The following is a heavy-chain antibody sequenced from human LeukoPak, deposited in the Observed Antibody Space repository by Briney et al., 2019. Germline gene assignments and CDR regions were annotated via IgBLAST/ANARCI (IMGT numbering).Heavy chain of an antibody. CDR3: ARAINYYGSGSDGPFDY. Sequence: HPGGTLRLSCAASGFTFSSYGMSWVRQAPGKGLEWVSAISGSGGSTYYADSVKGRFTISRDNSKNTLYLQMNSLRAEDTAVYYCARAINYYGSGSDGPFDYWGQGTLVTVSS. J-gene: IGHJ4*02. V-gene: IGHV3-23*01. CDR1: GFTFSSYG. CDR2: ISGSGGST. D-gene: IGHD3-10*01.